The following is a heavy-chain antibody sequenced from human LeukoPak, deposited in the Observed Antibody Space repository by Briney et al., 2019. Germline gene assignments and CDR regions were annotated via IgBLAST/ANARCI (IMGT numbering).Heavy chain of an antibody. CDR3: ARGYFDSSGEFDY. V-gene: IGHV3-66*01. D-gene: IGHD3-22*01. Sequence: HGGSLRLSCAASGFTVSSNYMSWVRQAPGKGLEWVSIIYSGGSTYYADSVKDRFTISRDNSKNTLYLQMNSLRAEDTAMYYCARGYFDSSGEFDYWGQGTLVTVSS. J-gene: IGHJ4*02. CDR1: GFTVSSNY. CDR2: IYSGGST.